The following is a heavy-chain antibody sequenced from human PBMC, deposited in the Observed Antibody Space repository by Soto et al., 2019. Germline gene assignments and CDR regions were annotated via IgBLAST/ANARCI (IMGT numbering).Heavy chain of an antibody. D-gene: IGHD3-10*01. CDR2: IYFTGTT. J-gene: IGHJ4*02. CDR3: GRDRGAIESFEY. CDR1: GGSISSGGYY. Sequence: SETLSLTCTVSGGSISSGGYYWSWIRQQPGKGLEWIGYIYFTGTTFYNPSLKSRVTISVDTSKNEFSLKLTSVTAADTAVYYCGRDRGAIESFEYWGQGTPVTVAS. V-gene: IGHV4-31*03.